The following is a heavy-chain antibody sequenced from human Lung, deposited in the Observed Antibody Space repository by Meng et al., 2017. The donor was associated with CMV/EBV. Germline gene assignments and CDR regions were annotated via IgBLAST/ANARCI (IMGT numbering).Heavy chain of an antibody. Sequence: KASCKAAGYPFPSYGISWVRQAPGPGLEWMGWISAYNGNTNYAQKLQGRVTMTTDTSTSTAYMELRSLRSDDTAVYYCSRGAVYYFDYWGQGTLVTVSS. J-gene: IGHJ4*02. CDR2: ISAYNGNT. CDR1: GYPFPSYG. D-gene: IGHD6-19*01. CDR3: SRGAVYYFDY. V-gene: IGHV1-18*01.